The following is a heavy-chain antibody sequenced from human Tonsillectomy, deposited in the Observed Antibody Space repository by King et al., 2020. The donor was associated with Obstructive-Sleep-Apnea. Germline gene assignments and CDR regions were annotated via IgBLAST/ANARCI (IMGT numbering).Heavy chain of an antibody. CDR3: ARRKWAWFFDI. Sequence: QLVQSGAEVKKPGESLKISCKVSGYSFTTYWIGWVRQMPGKGLEWMGIIYPGDSDTRYSPSFQGQVTISAENPTSTAYLQGSSLKAPDNAIYYCARRKWAWFFDIWGRGTLVTVSS. D-gene: IGHD2-8*01. CDR2: IYPGDSDT. J-gene: IGHJ2*01. V-gene: IGHV5-51*01. CDR1: GYSFTTYW.